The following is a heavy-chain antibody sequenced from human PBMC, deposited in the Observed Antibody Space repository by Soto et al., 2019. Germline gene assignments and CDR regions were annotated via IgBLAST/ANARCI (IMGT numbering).Heavy chain of an antibody. Sequence: GGSLRLSCVASGFTFSTYAMSWVRQAPGKGLEWVSGISGSGYSTYNADSVKGRFTVSRDNSKNTVYLQMNSLRDEDTAVYYCAKDLRGDSHGWGQGTLVTVSS. J-gene: IGHJ4*02. CDR3: AKDLRGDSHG. CDR2: ISGSGYST. D-gene: IGHD5-18*01. V-gene: IGHV3-23*01. CDR1: GFTFSTYA.